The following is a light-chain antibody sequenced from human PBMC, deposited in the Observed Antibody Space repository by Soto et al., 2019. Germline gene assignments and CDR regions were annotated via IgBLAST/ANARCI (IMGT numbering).Light chain of an antibody. CDR2: EVS. Sequence: QSALTQPASVSGSPGQSITISCTGTSSDVGDNKYVSWYQQHPGKAPKLIIYEVSNRPSGISDRFSGSKSYNTASLTISGLQAEDEADYHCSSYTSSTTLVFGGGTKVTVL. J-gene: IGLJ2*01. CDR3: SSYTSSTTLV. V-gene: IGLV2-14*01. CDR1: SSDVGDNKY.